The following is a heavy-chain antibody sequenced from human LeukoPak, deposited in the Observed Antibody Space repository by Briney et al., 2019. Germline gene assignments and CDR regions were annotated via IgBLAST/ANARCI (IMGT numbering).Heavy chain of an antibody. D-gene: IGHD6-19*01. CDR3: AREVDGIAVAGNDYFDY. CDR1: GFTFSSYS. CDR2: ISSSSSYI. Sequence: GGSLRLSRAASGFTFSSYSMNWVRQAPGKGLEWVSSISSSSSYIYYADSVKGRFTISRDNAKNSLYLQMNSLRAEDTAVYYCAREVDGIAVAGNDYFDYWGQGTLVTVSS. V-gene: IGHV3-21*01. J-gene: IGHJ4*02.